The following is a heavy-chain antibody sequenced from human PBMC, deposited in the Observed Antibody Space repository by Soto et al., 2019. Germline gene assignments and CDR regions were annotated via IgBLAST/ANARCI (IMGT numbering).Heavy chain of an antibody. D-gene: IGHD1-26*01. J-gene: IGHJ5*02. CDR2: ISYDGSNK. Sequence: MQLVESGGGLVQPGGSLRLSCAASGFTFRSYAMHWVRQAPGKGLEWVAVISYDGSNKYYADSVKGRFTISRDNSKNTLYLQMNSLRAEDTAVYYCARGRIVGAYGDWFDPWGQGTLVTVSS. V-gene: IGHV3-30-3*01. CDR3: ARGRIVGAYGDWFDP. CDR1: GFTFRSYA.